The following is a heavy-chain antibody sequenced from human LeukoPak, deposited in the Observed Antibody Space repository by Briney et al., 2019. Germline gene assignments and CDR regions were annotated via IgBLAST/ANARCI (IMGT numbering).Heavy chain of an antibody. CDR3: ARGGPHYDFWSGYYANWFDP. V-gene: IGHV4-4*07. J-gene: IGHJ5*02. D-gene: IGHD3-3*01. Sequence: PSETLSLTCTVSGASISSYFWHWIRHPAGKGLEWIGRVSSSGTTNYNPSLKSRVTMSVDTSKNQFSLKLSSVTAADTAVYYCARGGPHYDFWSGYYANWFDPWGQGTLVTVSS. CDR1: GASISSYF. CDR2: VSSSGTT.